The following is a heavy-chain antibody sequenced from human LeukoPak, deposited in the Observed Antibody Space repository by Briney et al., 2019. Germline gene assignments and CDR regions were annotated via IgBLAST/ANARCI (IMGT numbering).Heavy chain of an antibody. CDR3: AADRGYSSGWYPGFDY. Sequence: ASVKVSCKASGGTFSSYAISWVRQAPGQGLEWMGRIIPILGIANYAQKFQGRVTITADKSTSTAYMELSSLRSEDTAVYYCAADRGYSSGWYPGFDYWGQGTLVTVSS. CDR1: GGTFSSYA. J-gene: IGHJ4*02. CDR2: IIPILGIA. D-gene: IGHD6-19*01. V-gene: IGHV1-69*04.